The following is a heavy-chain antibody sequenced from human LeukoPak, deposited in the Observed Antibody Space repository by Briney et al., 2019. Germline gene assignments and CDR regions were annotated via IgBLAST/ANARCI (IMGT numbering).Heavy chain of an antibody. CDR3: TSRAVPAAMASYYYYGMDV. CDR1: GFTFSGSA. D-gene: IGHD2-2*01. CDR2: IRSKANSYAT. J-gene: IGHJ6*02. V-gene: IGHV3-73*01. Sequence: PGGSLRLSCAASGFTFSGSAMHWVRQASGKGLEWVGRIRSKANSYATAYAASVKGRFTISRDDSKNTAYLQMNSLKTEDTAVYYCTSRAVPAAMASYYYYGMDVWGQGTTVTVSS.